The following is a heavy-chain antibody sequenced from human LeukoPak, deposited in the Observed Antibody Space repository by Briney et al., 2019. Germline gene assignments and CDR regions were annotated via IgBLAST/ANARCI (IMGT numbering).Heavy chain of an antibody. CDR2: ISAYNGDT. J-gene: IGHJ4*02. Sequence: ASVKVSCKASVYTFINYSISWVGQAPGQGLEWMGWISAYNGDTKFAQKLQGRVTLTTDTSTTTAYMELRSLRSDDTAVFYCARAGVRYFVGHDYWGQGTLVTVSS. CDR1: VYTFINYS. V-gene: IGHV1-18*01. D-gene: IGHD3-9*01. CDR3: ARAGVRYFVGHDY.